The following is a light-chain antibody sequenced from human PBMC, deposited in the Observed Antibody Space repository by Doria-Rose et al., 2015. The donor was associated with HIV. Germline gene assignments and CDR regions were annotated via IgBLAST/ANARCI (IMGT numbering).Light chain of an antibody. Sequence: TQPPESLGMSLGERATLNCQSNQSLLYTSKHYLAWYQQKPGQPPKLLIYWASTRQSGVPARFSGSGSGTDFTLTISSLEAEDVAVYYCQQYYDTPSFGPGTTVDIK. CDR2: WAS. V-gene: IGKV4-1*01. CDR1: QSLLYTSKHY. CDR3: QQYYDTPS. J-gene: IGKJ3*01.